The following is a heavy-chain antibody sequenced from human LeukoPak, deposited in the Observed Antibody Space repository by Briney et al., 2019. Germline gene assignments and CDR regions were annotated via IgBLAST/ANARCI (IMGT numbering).Heavy chain of an antibody. CDR2: IYYSGST. Sequence: SETLSLTCTVSGGSISSYYWSWIRQPPGKGLEWIGYIYYSGSTNYNPSLKSRVTISVDTSKNQFSLKLSSVTAADTAVYYCARDRWPQQLVDYWGQGTLVTVSS. CDR3: ARDRWPQQLVDY. J-gene: IGHJ4*02. V-gene: IGHV4-59*01. CDR1: GGSISSYY. D-gene: IGHD6-13*01.